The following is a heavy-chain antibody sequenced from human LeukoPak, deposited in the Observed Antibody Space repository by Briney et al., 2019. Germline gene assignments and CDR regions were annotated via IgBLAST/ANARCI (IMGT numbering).Heavy chain of an antibody. CDR2: ISAYNGNT. J-gene: IGHJ4*01. CDR1: GYPFDNFG. Sequence: ASVTVSCTASGYPFDNFGLTWVRQAPGQGLEWMGCISAYNGNTHYAQKFRGRLTLTTETSTSTAYLELRSLKSDDTAVYYCARDRVGGDLTGVSLYWGQGTLVTVSS. CDR3: ARDRVGGDLTGVSLY. D-gene: IGHD4-17*01. V-gene: IGHV1-18*01.